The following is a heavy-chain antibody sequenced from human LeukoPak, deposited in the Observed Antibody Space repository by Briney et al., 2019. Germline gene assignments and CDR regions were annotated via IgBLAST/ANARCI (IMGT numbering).Heavy chain of an antibody. J-gene: IGHJ3*02. CDR2: VNHSGIT. CDR3: AKPTQDDAFDI. CDR1: GGSFSGYY. V-gene: IGHV4-34*01. D-gene: IGHD1-14*01. Sequence: SETLSLTCAVYGGSFSGYYWSWIRQPPGKGLEWIGEVNHSGITNYNPSLKSRVTVSVDTSTNQFSLKLSSVTAEDTAVYYCAKPTQDDAFDIWGQGTMVTVSS.